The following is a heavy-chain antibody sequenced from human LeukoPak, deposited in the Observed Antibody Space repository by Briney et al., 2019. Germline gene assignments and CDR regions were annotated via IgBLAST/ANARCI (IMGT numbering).Heavy chain of an antibody. J-gene: IGHJ4*02. D-gene: IGHD3-10*01. CDR1: GFTFSNYA. V-gene: IGHV3-23*01. CDR3: AKGSSVWFGELLSQF. Sequence: GGSLRLSCAASGFTFSNYAMSWVRQAPGKGPEWVSVTSGSGGSTYYADSVKGRFTISRDNSKNTLYLQMNSLRVEDTAVYYGAKGSSVWFGELLSQFWGQGTLVTVSS. CDR2: TSGSGGST.